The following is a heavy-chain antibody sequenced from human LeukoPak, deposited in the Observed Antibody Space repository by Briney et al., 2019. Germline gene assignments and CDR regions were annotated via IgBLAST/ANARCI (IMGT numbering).Heavy chain of an antibody. CDR1: GFTVSSNY. Sequence: GGSLRLSCAASGFTVSSNYMSWVRQAPGKGLEWVSVIYRGGSTYFADSVKGRFTISRDNSNNTLYLQMNNLRAEDTAVYYCARDLNSYWYYGMDVWGQGTTVTVSS. V-gene: IGHV3-66*01. CDR2: IYRGGST. CDR3: ARDLNSYWYYGMDV. J-gene: IGHJ6*02.